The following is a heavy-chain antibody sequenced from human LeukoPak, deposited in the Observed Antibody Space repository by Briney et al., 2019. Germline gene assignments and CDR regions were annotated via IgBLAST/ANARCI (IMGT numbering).Heavy chain of an antibody. CDR1: GFTFSSYS. CDR3: ARGPVLGGYYYYYMDV. CDR2: ISSSSSYI. D-gene: IGHD3-16*01. J-gene: IGHJ6*03. V-gene: IGHV3-21*01. Sequence: GGSLRLSCAASGFTFSSYSMNWVRQAPGKGLEWVSSISSSSSYIYYADSVKGRFTISRDNAKNSLYLQMNSLRAEDTAVYYCARGPVLGGYYYYYMDVWGKGTTVTVSS.